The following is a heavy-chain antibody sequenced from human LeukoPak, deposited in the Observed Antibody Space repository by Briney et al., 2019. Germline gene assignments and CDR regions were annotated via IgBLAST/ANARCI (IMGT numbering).Heavy chain of an antibody. D-gene: IGHD3-10*01. V-gene: IGHV1-18*01. CDR3: ATTAGLSGYYYYYMDV. CDR1: GYTFTNYD. Sequence: GASVKVSCKPFGYTFTNYDIIWVRQAPAHGLEWMGWISAYNGNTKYAQKFQGRVTMTRNTSISTAYMELSSLRSEDTALYYCATTAGLSGYYYYYMDVWGKGTTVTISS. CDR2: ISAYNGNT. J-gene: IGHJ6*03.